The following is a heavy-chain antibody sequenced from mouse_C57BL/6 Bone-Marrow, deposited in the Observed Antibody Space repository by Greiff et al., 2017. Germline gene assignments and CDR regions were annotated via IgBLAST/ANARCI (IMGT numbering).Heavy chain of an antibody. J-gene: IGHJ2*01. V-gene: IGHV1-4*01. CDR3: AWCGRKGY. CDR2: INPSSGYN. Sequence: QVQLKQSGAELARPGASVKMSCKASGYTFTSYTMHWVKQRPGQGLEWIGYINPSSGYNKYNQKIKDKATLTADKSSSTANIQLSSLTSEDSAVAYCAWCGRKGYWGQGTTLTVSA. D-gene: IGHD1-1*01. CDR1: GYTFTSYT.